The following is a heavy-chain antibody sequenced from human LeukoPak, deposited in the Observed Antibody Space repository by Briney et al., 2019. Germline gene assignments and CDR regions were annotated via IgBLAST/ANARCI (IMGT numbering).Heavy chain of an antibody. D-gene: IGHD6-13*01. V-gene: IGHV1-8*02. CDR2: MNPNSGNT. J-gene: IGHJ1*01. CDR3: ARGGGSSWTQRGYFQY. Sequence: ASATVSCKTSGYTFTIYATTWVRQAPGQGLEWMGWMNPNSGNTGYAQKFQGRVSMTRDTSTSTAYMDLSSLTSEDTAVYYCARGGGSSWTQRGYFQYWGQGTLVTVSS. CDR1: GYTFTIYA.